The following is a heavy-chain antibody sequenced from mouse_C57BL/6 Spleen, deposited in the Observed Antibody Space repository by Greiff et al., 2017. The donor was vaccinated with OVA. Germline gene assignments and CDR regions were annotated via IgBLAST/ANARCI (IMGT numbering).Heavy chain of an antibody. D-gene: IGHD1-1*01. CDR2: INPNYGTT. Sequence: VQLQQSGPELVKPGASVKISCKASGYSFTDYNMNWVKQSHGKSLEWIGVINPNYGTTSYNQKFKGKATLTVDQSSSTAYMQLNSLTSEDSAVYYCARSGYYGSSFYWYLDVWGTGTTVTVSS. CDR3: ARSGYYGSSFYWYLDV. V-gene: IGHV1-39*01. J-gene: IGHJ1*03. CDR1: GYSFTDYN.